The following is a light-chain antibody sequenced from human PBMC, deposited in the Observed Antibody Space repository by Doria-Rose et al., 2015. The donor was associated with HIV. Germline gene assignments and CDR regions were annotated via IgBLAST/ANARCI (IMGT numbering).Light chain of an antibody. CDR3: HQYGTSWT. J-gene: IGKJ1*01. CDR2: DGS. V-gene: IGKV3-20*01. CDR1: QSFSSTY. Sequence: TQSPGTLSLSPGERATLSCRASQSFSSTYLAWYQQKPGQSPSLLIYDGSTRATGIPDRFSASGSGTDFTLTINRLEPEDFALYYCHQYGTSWTFGQGTKVEI.